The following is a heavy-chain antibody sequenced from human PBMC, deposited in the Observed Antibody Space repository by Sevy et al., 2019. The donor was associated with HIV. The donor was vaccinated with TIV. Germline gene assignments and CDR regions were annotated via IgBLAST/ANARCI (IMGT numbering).Heavy chain of an antibody. Sequence: SGPTLVNPTQTLTLTCTFSGFSLSTNGVGVGWIRQPPGKALEWLAIIYWDDDKPYSPALKSRLTVNKDTSKTQVVLTLTNLDHLDTGKYYCARRRVLGYCTIDKCHGWAEDAFDIWGQGTVVTVSS. CDR1: GFSLSTNGVG. J-gene: IGHJ3*02. CDR2: IYWDDDK. V-gene: IGHV2-5*02. D-gene: IGHD2-8*01. CDR3: ARRRVLGYCTIDKCHGWAEDAFDI.